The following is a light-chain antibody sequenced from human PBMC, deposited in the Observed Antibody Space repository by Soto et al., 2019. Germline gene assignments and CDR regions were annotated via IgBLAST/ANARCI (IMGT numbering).Light chain of an antibody. J-gene: IGKJ1*01. Sequence: DLQMTQSPSTLSASVGDRVTITCRASQRISRWLAWYQQKPGKAPNLLIYKASSLESGVPSRFSGSGSGTEFTLTISSLQPDDFATYYCQQYNSYPETFGQGTKVEIK. V-gene: IGKV1-5*03. CDR3: QQYNSYPET. CDR1: QRISRW. CDR2: KAS.